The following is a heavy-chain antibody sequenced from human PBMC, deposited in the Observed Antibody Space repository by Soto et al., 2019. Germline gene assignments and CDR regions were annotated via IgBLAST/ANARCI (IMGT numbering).Heavy chain of an antibody. J-gene: IGHJ4*02. CDR2: ISGSGGST. D-gene: IGHD4-4*01. Sequence: GGSLRLSFAASGFTFSSYAMSWVRQAPGKGLEWVSAISGSGGSTYYADSVKGRFTIFRDNSKNMLHLQMNSLRAEDTAVYYCAKFPPTVNMGFDYSGQGTLVPVCS. CDR3: AKFPPTVNMGFDY. CDR1: GFTFSSYA. V-gene: IGHV3-23*01.